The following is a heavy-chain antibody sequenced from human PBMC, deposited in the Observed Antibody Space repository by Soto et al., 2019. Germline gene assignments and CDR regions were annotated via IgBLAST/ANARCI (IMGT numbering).Heavy chain of an antibody. D-gene: IGHD2-2*01. J-gene: IGHJ4*02. CDR2: MNPNSGNT. Sequence: EASVKVSCKASGYTFTSYDINWVRQDTGQGLEGMGWMNPNSGNTGYVQKFLGRVTMTRNTSISTASIVLSSLISEYTAGYYFSRVPRGDYAFSDYWGQGTLVTVSS. CDR3: SRVPRGDYAFSDY. CDR1: GYTFTSYD. V-gene: IGHV1-8*01.